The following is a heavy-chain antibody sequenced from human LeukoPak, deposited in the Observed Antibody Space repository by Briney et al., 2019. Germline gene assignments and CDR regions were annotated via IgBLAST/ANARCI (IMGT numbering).Heavy chain of an antibody. CDR3: ARVWVDTAMVTSDNWFDP. J-gene: IGHJ5*02. D-gene: IGHD5-18*01. CDR2: IYTSGST. CDR1: GGSLSSGSYY. V-gene: IGHV4-61*02. Sequence: SETLSLTCTVSGGSLSSGSYYWSWIRQPAGKGLEWIGRIYTSGSTNYNPSLKSRVTISVDTSKNQFSLKLSSVTAADTAVYYCARVWVDTAMVTSDNWFDPWGQGTLVTVSS.